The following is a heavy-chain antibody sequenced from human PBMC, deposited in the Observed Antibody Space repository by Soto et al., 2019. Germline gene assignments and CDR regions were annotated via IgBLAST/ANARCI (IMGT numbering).Heavy chain of an antibody. J-gene: IGHJ4*02. CDR3: ARDHLLPGGSSSN. V-gene: IGHV4-61*01. D-gene: IGHD6-13*01. Sequence: PSETLSLTCTVSGGSVSSGSYYWSWIRQPPGKGLEWSGYIYYSGSTNYNPSLKSRVTISVDTSKNQFSLKLSSVTAADTAVYYCARDHLLPGGSSSNWGQGALVTVSS. CDR2: IYYSGST. CDR1: GGSVSSGSYY.